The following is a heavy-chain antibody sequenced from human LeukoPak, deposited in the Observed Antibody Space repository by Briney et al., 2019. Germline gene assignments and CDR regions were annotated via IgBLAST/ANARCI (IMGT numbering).Heavy chain of an antibody. CDR3: AKYSHPFGSANYYFDY. J-gene: IGHJ4*02. CDR1: GFTFSTYG. Sequence: PGGSLRLSCAASGFTFSTYGMHWVRQAPGKGLEWVAFIRYDESDKYYADSVNGRFTISRDTSKNSLYLQMNSLRPEDTAEYYCAKYSHPFGSANYYFDYWGQGTLVTVSS. V-gene: IGHV3-30*02. D-gene: IGHD3-10*01. CDR2: IRYDESDK.